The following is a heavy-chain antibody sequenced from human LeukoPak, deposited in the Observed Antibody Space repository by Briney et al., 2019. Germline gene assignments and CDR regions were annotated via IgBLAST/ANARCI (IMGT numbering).Heavy chain of an antibody. Sequence: ASVKVSCKASGYTFTSYGISWVRQAPGQGLEWMGWISAYNGNTNYAQKLQGRVTMTTDTSTSTAYMELSSLRSEDTAVYSCASSAPGEETAMVPPRRTQLWFESGFDYWGQGTLVTVSS. CDR2: ISAYNGNT. CDR3: ASSAPGEETAMVPPRRTQLWFESGFDY. V-gene: IGHV1-18*01. D-gene: IGHD5-18*01. J-gene: IGHJ4*02. CDR1: GYTFTSYG.